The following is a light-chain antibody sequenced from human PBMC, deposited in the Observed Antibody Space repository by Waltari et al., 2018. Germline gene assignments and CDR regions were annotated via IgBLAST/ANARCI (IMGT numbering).Light chain of an antibody. J-gene: IGKJ5*01. CDR3: QQINTYPIT. Sequence: DIQLTQSPSSMSASVGDPVTITCRASQDIRNRLAWSQQIPGKAPNLLIYVASNLQFGVPSRFSGDGSGTDFTLTISNIQPEDFATYYCQQINTYPITFGQGTRLDIK. CDR2: VAS. V-gene: IGKV1-12*01. CDR1: QDIRNR.